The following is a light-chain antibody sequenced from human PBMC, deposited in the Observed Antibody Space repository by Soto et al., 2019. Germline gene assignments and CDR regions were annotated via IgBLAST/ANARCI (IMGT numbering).Light chain of an antibody. J-gene: IGKJ1*01. CDR2: GAS. CDR1: QSVSSSY. Sequence: EIVLTQYPGTLSLSPGERATLSCRASQSVSSSYLAWYQQKPGQAPRLLIDGASSKATGIPDRFSGSGSGTDFTLTISRLEPEDFAVYYCQQYGSSPWTFGQGTKVVIK. CDR3: QQYGSSPWT. V-gene: IGKV3-20*01.